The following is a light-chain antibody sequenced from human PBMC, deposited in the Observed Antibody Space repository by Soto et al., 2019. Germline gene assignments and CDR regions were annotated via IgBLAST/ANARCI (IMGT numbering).Light chain of an antibody. CDR2: RNN. CDR1: SSSIGSNY. Sequence: QSVLTQPPSASGTPGQRVTISCSGSSSSIGSNYVYWYQQLPGTAPKLLIYRNNQRPSGVPDRFSGFKSGTSVSLAISGLRSEDEADFYCAAWDDSLSCLVFGTGTKLTVL. V-gene: IGLV1-47*01. J-gene: IGLJ1*01. CDR3: AAWDDSLSCLV.